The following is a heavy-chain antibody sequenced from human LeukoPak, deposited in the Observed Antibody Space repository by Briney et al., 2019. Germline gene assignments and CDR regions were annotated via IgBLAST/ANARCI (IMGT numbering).Heavy chain of an antibody. D-gene: IGHD3-22*01. CDR1: GGTFSSYA. CDR2: IIPIFGTA. V-gene: IGHV1-69*13. CDR3: ANYYDSSGYYDAFDI. J-gene: IGHJ3*02. Sequence: SVKVSCKASGGTFSSYAISWVRQAPGQGLEWMGGIIPIFGTANYAQKFQGRVTITADESTSTAYMELSSLRSEDTAVYYCANYYDSSGYYDAFDIWGQGTMVTISS.